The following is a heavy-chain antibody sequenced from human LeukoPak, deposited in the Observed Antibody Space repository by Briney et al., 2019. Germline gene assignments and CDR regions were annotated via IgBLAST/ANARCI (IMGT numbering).Heavy chain of an antibody. CDR1: GFTFDDYG. J-gene: IGHJ3*02. CDR2: INWGGDST. Sequence: GGSLRLSCAASGFTFDDYGMSWVRQAPGKGLEWVSGINWGGDSTGYADSVKGRFTISRDNAKNSLYLQMTSLRAEDTALFYCARVGTSYGAFDMWGQGTMVTVSS. D-gene: IGHD1-26*01. CDR3: ARVGTSYGAFDM. V-gene: IGHV3-20*04.